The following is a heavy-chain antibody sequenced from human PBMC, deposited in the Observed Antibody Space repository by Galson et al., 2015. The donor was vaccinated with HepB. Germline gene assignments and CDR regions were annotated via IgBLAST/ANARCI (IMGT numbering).Heavy chain of an antibody. Sequence: SLRLSCAASGFTFSSYAMSWVRQAPGKGLEWVSAISGSGGSTYYADSVKGRFTISRDNSKNTLYLQMNSLRAEDTAVYYCAGFNSYDSSGYQPPAFQHWGQGTLVTVSS. V-gene: IGHV3-23*01. D-gene: IGHD3-22*01. CDR1: GFTFSSYA. CDR3: AGFNSYDSSGYQPPAFQH. J-gene: IGHJ1*01. CDR2: ISGSGGST.